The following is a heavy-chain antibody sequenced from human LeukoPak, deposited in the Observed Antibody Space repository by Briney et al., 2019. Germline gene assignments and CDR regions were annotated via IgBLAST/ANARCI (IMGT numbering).Heavy chain of an antibody. V-gene: IGHV5-51*01. CDR2: IYPGDSDT. CDR3: ARLSDGYNDY. D-gene: IGHD5-24*01. CDR1: GYTFGNYW. Sequence: GESLKISCQGSGYTFGNYWIAWVRQVPGKGLESMGIIYPGDSDTRYSPSFQGQVTFSADKSISTAYLQWSSLKASDTAMYYCARLSDGYNDYWGQGTLVTVSS. J-gene: IGHJ4*02.